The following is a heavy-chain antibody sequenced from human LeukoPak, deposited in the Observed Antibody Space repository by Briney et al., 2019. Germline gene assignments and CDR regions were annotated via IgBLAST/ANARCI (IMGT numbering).Heavy chain of an antibody. J-gene: IGHJ4*02. CDR1: GLHHKTYG. CDR3: ARNDYGDYGFFEH. D-gene: IGHD4-17*01. CDR2: IWYDGSNK. V-gene: IGHV3-33*08. Sequence: QTGGSLRLPCAPSGLHHKTYGMHWVRQAPGKGGEWVGVIWYDGSNKLYVDSVKGRFTISRNKSKNTLHRQMNSLRVEDTAVYYCARNDYGDYGFFEHWGQGTLVTVSS.